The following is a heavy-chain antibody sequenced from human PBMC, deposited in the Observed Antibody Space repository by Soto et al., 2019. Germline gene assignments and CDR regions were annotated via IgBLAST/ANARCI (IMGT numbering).Heavy chain of an antibody. Sequence: VRHMTEKGLEWMGIIYPGDSNSRYSPSFQGQVTISADKSISTAYLQRSSLKASDTAMYYCARRGGSYLTWFDPWGQGTLVTVSS. D-gene: IGHD1-26*01. CDR2: IYPGDSNS. V-gene: IGHV5-51*01. J-gene: IGHJ5*02. CDR3: ARRGGSYLTWFDP.